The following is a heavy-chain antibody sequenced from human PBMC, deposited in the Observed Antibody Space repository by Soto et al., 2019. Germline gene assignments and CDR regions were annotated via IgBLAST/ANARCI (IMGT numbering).Heavy chain of an antibody. CDR3: ARERRNYYDSSPFGY. D-gene: IGHD3-22*01. Sequence: GGSLRLSCPASGFTFSSYAMHWVRQAPGKGLEWVAVITYDGSNKYYADSMKGRFTISRDNSKHTLYLQMNSLRAEDTAVYYCARERRNYYDSSPFGYWGQGTLVTVSS. J-gene: IGHJ4*02. CDR1: GFTFSSYA. CDR2: ITYDGSNK. V-gene: IGHV3-30-3*01.